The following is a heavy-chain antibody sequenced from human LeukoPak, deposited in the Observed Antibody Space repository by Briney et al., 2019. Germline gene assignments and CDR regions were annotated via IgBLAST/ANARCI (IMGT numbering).Heavy chain of an antibody. CDR1: GFIFSSYR. V-gene: IGHV3-48*01. Sequence: PGGSLRLSCVGSGFIFSSYRMNWVRQAPGKGLEWIPYISSSSTTIYYADSVKGRFTISRDDAKNSLYLQMNSLRAEDTAVYYCAREFGSWGQGTLVTVSS. CDR3: AREFGS. J-gene: IGHJ4*02. CDR2: ISSSSTTI.